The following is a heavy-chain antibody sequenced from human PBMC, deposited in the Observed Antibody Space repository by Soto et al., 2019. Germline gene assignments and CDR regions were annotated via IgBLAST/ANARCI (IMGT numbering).Heavy chain of an antibody. CDR2: IYPGDSDT. D-gene: IGHD1-26*01. CDR1: GYSFTSYW. J-gene: IGHJ4*02. CDR3: ARHRRYSGSYHTPFDY. V-gene: IGHV5-51*01. Sequence: GESLKISCKGSGYSFTSYWIGWVRQMPGKGLEWMGIIYPGDSDTRYSPSFQGQVTISAGKSISTAYLQWSSLKASDTAMYYCARHRRYSGSYHTPFDYWGQGTLVTVSS.